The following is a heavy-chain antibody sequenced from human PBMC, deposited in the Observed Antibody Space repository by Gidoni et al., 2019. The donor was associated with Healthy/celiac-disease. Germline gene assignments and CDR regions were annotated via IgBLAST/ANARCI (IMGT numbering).Heavy chain of an antibody. J-gene: IGHJ4*02. CDR2: ISGSGGST. Sequence: EVQLLESGGGLVQPGGSLRLSCAASGFTLSSYAMSWVRQAPRKGLEWVSAISGSGGSTYYAASVNGRFTISRDNSKITLYLQMNCLRAEDTAVYYCAGGFDYWGQGTLVTVSS. V-gene: IGHV3-23*01. CDR1: GFTLSSYA. CDR3: AGGFDY.